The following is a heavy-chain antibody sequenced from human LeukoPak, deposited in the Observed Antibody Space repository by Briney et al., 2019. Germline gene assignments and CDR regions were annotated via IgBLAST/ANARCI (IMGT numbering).Heavy chain of an antibody. D-gene: IGHD3-22*01. Sequence: GESLKLSCKGSGYSFTSYWIGWVRQMPGKGLEWMGIIYPGDSDTRYSPSFQGQVTISADKSISTAYLQWSSLKASDTAMYYCARPSSGEKDAFDIWGQGTMVTVSS. CDR3: ARPSSGEKDAFDI. V-gene: IGHV5-51*01. J-gene: IGHJ3*02. CDR1: GYSFTSYW. CDR2: IYPGDSDT.